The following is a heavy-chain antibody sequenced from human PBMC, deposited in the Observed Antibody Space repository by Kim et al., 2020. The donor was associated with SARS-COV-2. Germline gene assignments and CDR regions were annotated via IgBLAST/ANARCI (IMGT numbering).Heavy chain of an antibody. CDR3: ARWGGNSRGALDY. J-gene: IGHJ4*02. D-gene: IGHD3-16*01. CDR1: GYTFTGYH. CDR2: INPNSGGT. Sequence: ASVKVSCKASGYTFTGYHIHWVRQAPGHGLEWMGWINPNSGGTNYAQKFQGWVTMTRDTSISTAYMELSRLRSDDTAVYYCARWGGNSRGALDYWGQGTLVTVSS. V-gene: IGHV1-2*04.